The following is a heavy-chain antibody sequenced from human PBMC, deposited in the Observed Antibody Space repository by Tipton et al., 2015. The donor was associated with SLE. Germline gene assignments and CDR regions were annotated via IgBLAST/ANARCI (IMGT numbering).Heavy chain of an antibody. Sequence: TLSLTCTVSGGSISSISSYWGWVRQPPGKGLEWIETFYHTGNSYYKPSLKSRVTVSVDTSKNQFSLKLSSVTAADTAVYYCARVSGGIAYMDVWGKGTTVTFSS. CDR3: ARVSGGIAYMDV. D-gene: IGHD6-13*01. J-gene: IGHJ6*03. CDR1: GGSISSISSY. CDR2: FYHTGNS. V-gene: IGHV4-39*07.